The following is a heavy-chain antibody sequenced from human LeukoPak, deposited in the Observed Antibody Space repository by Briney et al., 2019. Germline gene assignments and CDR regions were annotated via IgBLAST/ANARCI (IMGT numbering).Heavy chain of an antibody. Sequence: ASVTVSCKASGYTFTSYDINWVRQATGQGLEWMGWMNPNSGNTGYAQKFQDRVTMTRNTSISTAYMELSSLRSEDTAVYYCARADYYGSGDFDYWGQGTLVTVSS. CDR2: MNPNSGNT. V-gene: IGHV1-8*01. CDR1: GYTFTSYD. J-gene: IGHJ4*02. D-gene: IGHD3-10*01. CDR3: ARADYYGSGDFDY.